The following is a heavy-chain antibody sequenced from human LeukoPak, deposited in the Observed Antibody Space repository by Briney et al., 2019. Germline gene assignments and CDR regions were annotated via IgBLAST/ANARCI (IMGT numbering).Heavy chain of an antibody. J-gene: IGHJ4*02. D-gene: IGHD1-14*01. CDR1: GFTFSSYA. V-gene: IGHV3-23*01. CDR3: ATLGKDY. Sequence: PGGSLRLSCAASGFTFSSYAMGWVRQAPGKGLEWVSAISASGGSTYTYYAGSVKGRFTISRDNSKNTLYLQMNSLRAEDTAIYYCATLGKDYWGQGTLVTVSS. CDR2: ISASGGSTYT.